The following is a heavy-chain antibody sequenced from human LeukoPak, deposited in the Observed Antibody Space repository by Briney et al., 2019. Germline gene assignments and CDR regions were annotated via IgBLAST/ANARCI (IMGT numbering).Heavy chain of an antibody. CDR3: AREDYGDYLSYFDY. CDR2: ISSSSSYI. CDR1: GFTFDDYG. Sequence: GSLRLSCAASGFTFDDYGMSWVRQAPGKGLEWVSSISSSSSYIYYADSVKGRFTISRDNAKNSLYLQMNSLRAEDTAVYYCAREDYGDYLSYFDYWGQGTLVTVSS. V-gene: IGHV3-21*01. J-gene: IGHJ4*02. D-gene: IGHD4-17*01.